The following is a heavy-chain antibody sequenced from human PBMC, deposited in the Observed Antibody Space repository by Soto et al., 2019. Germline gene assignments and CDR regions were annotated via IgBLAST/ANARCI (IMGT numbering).Heavy chain of an antibody. CDR1: GYTFTSYG. V-gene: IGHV1-18*01. CDR3: ARYESSGYYSYYYYGMDV. D-gene: IGHD3-22*01. J-gene: IGHJ6*04. Sequence: ASVKVSCKASGYTFTSYGISWVRQAPGQGLEWMGWISAYNGNTNYAQKLQGRVTMTTDTSTSTAYMELRSLRSDDTAVYYCARYESSGYYSYYYYGMDVWGKGTTVTVSS. CDR2: ISAYNGNT.